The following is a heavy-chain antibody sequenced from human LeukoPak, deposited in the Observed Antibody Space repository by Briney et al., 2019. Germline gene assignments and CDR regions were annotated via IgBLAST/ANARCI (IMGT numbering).Heavy chain of an antibody. D-gene: IGHD3-10*01. CDR1: GYTFTSYV. CDR2: ISVYNSNT. CDR3: ARVTHGSGSYGLYYYYYMDV. V-gene: IGHV1-18*03. Sequence: ASVKVSCKASGYTFTSYVISWVRQAPGQGLEWMGWISVYNSNTNYAQKLQGRVSMTTDTSTSTAHMELRSLRSDDMAVYYCARVTHGSGSYGLYYYYYMDVWGKGTTVTVSS. J-gene: IGHJ6*03.